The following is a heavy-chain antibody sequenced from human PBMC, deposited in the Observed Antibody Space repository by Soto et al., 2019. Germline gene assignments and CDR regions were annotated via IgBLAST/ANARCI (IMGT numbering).Heavy chain of an antibody. CDR1: GFTFSSYG. CDR3: AKAVWFGELPAALDY. V-gene: IGHV3-30*18. J-gene: IGHJ4*02. Sequence: GGSLRLSCAASGFTFSSYGMHWVRQAPGKGLEWVAVISYDGSNKYYADSVKGRFTISRDNSKNTLYLQMNSLRAEDTAVYYCAKAVWFGELPAALDYWGQGTLVTVSS. CDR2: ISYDGSNK. D-gene: IGHD3-10*01.